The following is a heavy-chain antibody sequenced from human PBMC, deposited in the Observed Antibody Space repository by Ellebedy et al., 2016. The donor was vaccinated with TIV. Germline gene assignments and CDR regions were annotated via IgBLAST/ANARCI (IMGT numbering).Heavy chain of an antibody. D-gene: IGHD3-22*01. V-gene: IGHV3-23*01. CDR2: ISGSGGST. J-gene: IGHJ4*02. CDR1: GFTFSSYA. CDR3: AKVTEPFTMIVVGVDY. Sequence: GESLKISCAASGFTFSSYAMSWVRQAPGKGLEWVSAISGSGGSTYYADSVKGRFTISRDNSKNTLYLQMDSLRAEDTAGYYCAKVTEPFTMIVVGVDYWGQGTLVTVSS.